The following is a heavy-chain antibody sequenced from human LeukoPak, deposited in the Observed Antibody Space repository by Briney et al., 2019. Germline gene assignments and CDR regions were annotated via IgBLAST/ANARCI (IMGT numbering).Heavy chain of an antibody. Sequence: SETLSLTCAVSGGSISSTNWWSWVRQPPGKGLEWIGEIYYSGSTNYNPSLKSRVTILVDKSKNQFSLKLSSVTAADTAVYYCARDQAVITKTNWFDSWGQGTLVTVSS. D-gene: IGHD4-17*01. CDR2: IYYSGST. CDR3: ARDQAVITKTNWFDS. J-gene: IGHJ5*01. CDR1: GGSISSTNW. V-gene: IGHV4-4*02.